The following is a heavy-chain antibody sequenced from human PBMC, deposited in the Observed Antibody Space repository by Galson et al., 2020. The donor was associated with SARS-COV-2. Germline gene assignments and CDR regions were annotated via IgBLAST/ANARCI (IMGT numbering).Heavy chain of an antibody. CDR3: ATDRGVQTTQYYFDH. D-gene: IGHD3-10*01. CDR1: GFTFSNHD. CDR2: ISYDGKNK. Sequence: TGGSLRLSCAASGFTFSNHDIHWVRQAPGEGLEWVALISYDGKNKYYADSVQGRFTISRDNSKNTLYLRMDSLRPEDTALYYCATDRGVQTTQYYFDHWGQGTLVTVSS. J-gene: IGHJ4*02. V-gene: IGHV3-30*03.